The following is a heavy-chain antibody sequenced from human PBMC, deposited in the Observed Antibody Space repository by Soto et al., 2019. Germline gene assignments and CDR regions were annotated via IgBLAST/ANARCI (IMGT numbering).Heavy chain of an antibody. J-gene: IGHJ2*01. D-gene: IGHD1-26*01. CDR3: ARLEVGLWYFDL. Sequence: SETLSLTCAVYGGSFSGYYWSWSRQPPGKGLEWIGEINHSGSTNYNPSLKSRVTISVDTSKSHFSLNLASVTAADSAVYYCARLEVGLWYFDLWGPGTLVTVSS. V-gene: IGHV4-34*01. CDR2: INHSGST. CDR1: GGSFSGYY.